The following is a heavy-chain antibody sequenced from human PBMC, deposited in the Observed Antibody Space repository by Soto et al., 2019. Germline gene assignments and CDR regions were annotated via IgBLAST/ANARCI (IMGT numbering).Heavy chain of an antibody. D-gene: IGHD1-26*01. CDR1: GDSVSNNGDT. J-gene: IGHJ4*02. Sequence: SQTLSLTCAICGDSVSNNGDTWNWIRQSPSRGLEWLGRAYYRSRWQFDYATSVRSRITINPDTSKNQFSLQLNSVTPDDTAVYYGARDPPDCNSGFDSWGRGSLVTVSS. CDR2: AYYRSRWQF. CDR3: ARDPPDCNSGFDS. V-gene: IGHV6-1*01.